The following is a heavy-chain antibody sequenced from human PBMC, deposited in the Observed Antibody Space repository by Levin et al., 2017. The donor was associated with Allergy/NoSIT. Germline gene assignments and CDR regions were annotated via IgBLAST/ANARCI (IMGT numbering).Heavy chain of an antibody. J-gene: IGHJ4*02. CDR1: GYTFTSYD. CDR3: ARPYYYDSSGYCLTDF. CDR2: MNPNSGNT. Sequence: GGSLRLSCKASGYTFTSYDINWVRQATGQGLEWMGWMNPNSGNTGYAQKFQGRVTMTRNTSISTAYMELSSLRSEDTAVYYCARPYYYDSSGYCLTDFWGQGTLVTVSS. V-gene: IGHV1-8*01. D-gene: IGHD3-22*01.